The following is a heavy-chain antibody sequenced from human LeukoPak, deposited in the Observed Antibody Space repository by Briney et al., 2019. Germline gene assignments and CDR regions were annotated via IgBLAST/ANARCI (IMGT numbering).Heavy chain of an antibody. J-gene: IGHJ4*02. CDR1: GFSFTDYP. CDR2: IRTTAEGAKYA. Sequence: GGSLRLSCATSGFSFTDYPMNWVRQAPGKGLEWISNIRTTAEGAKYAYYADSVKGRVTISRGDGKNTLYLHMNSLRDDDTAVYYCATDQRYAFDYWGQGILVTVSS. V-gene: IGHV3-48*02. D-gene: IGHD3-9*01. CDR3: ATDQRYAFDY.